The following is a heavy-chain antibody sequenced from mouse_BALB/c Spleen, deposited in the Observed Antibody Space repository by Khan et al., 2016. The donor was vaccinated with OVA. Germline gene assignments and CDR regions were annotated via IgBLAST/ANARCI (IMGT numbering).Heavy chain of an antibody. J-gene: IGHJ1*01. CDR1: GDTFTNYG. D-gene: IGHD2-12*01. CDR2: INTYTGEP. V-gene: IGHV9-3-1*01. CDR3: ARKKYSYDRYFDV. Sequence: QIQLVQSGPELKKPGETVKISCKASGDTFTNYGMNWVKQAPGEGLKWMGWINTYTGEPTYADDFKGRFAFSLETSASTAYFQINNLKNEDTAAYFCARKKYSYDRYFDVWGAGTTVTVSS.